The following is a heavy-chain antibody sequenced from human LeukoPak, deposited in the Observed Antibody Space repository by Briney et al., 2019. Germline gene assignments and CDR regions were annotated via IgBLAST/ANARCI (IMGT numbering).Heavy chain of an antibody. CDR1: GFTFDDYA. CDR3: AKAPGSGWYEAFDI. CDR2: ISWNSGSI. V-gene: IGHV3-9*01. Sequence: GRSLRLSCAASGFTFDDYAMHWVRQAPGNSLEWVSGISWNSGSIGYADSVKGRFTISRDNAKNSLYLQMNSLRAEDTALYYCAKAPGSGWYEAFDIWGQGTMVTVSS. D-gene: IGHD6-19*01. J-gene: IGHJ3*02.